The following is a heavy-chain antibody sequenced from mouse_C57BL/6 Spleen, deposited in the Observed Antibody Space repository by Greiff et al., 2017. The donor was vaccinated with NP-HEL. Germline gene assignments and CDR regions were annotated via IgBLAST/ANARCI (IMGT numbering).Heavy chain of an antibody. Sequence: EVQLVESGGGLVKPGGSLKLPCAASGFTFSSYAMSWVRQTPEKRLEWVATISDGGSYTYYPDNVKGRFTISRDNAKNNLYLQMSHLKSEDTAMYYCAREEATVGSFDYWGQGTTLTVSS. CDR3: AREEATVGSFDY. J-gene: IGHJ2*01. D-gene: IGHD1-1*01. V-gene: IGHV5-4*01. CDR1: GFTFSSYA. CDR2: ISDGGSYT.